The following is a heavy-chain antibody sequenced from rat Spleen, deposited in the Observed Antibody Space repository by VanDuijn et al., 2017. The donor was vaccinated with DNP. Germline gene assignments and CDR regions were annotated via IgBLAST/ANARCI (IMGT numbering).Heavy chain of an antibody. CDR3: TRDNYSSYMPYYYAMDA. Sequence: EVQLVESGGGLVQPGRSMKLSCAASGFTFSNYGMAWVRQAPTKGLEWVASISYDGSSTYYRDSVKGRFTISRDNAKSTLYLQMNSLRSEDTATYYCTRDNYSSYMPYYYAMDAWGQGTSVTVSS. V-gene: IGHV5-29*01. J-gene: IGHJ4*01. CDR1: GFTFSNYG. D-gene: IGHD1-2*01. CDR2: ISYDGSST.